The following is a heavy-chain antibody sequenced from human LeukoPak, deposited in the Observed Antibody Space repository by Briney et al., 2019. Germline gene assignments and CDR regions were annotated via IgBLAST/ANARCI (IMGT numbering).Heavy chain of an antibody. J-gene: IGHJ5*02. CDR1: GFTFSSYG. V-gene: IGHV3-23*01. CDR3: AKPDCTSTSCYIGWFDP. Sequence: GGSLRLSCAASGFTFSSYGMSWVRQAPGKGLEWVSAISPSGDNTYYADSMKGRFTISRDNSRNTLYLQVNTLRAADTALYYCAKPDCTSTSCYIGWFDPWGQGTLVTVSS. D-gene: IGHD2-2*02. CDR2: ISPSGDNT.